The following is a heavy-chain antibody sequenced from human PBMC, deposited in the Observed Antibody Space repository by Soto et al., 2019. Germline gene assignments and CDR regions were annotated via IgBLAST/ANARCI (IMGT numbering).Heavy chain of an antibody. CDR3: ARGEPTDF. CDR2: ISDDDGKT. Sequence: ASVKVSCKTSGYTFTNYGISWVRQAPGQGLEWMGWISDDDGKTNYAQKFRGRVTVTTDASTSTAYMELRSLRFDDTAVYYCARGEPTDFWGQGTLVTVSS. V-gene: IGHV1-18*04. D-gene: IGHD1-1*01. J-gene: IGHJ4*02. CDR1: GYTFTNYG.